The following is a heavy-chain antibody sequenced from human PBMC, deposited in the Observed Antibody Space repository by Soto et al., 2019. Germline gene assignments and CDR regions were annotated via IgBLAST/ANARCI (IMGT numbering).Heavy chain of an antibody. D-gene: IGHD4-4*01. CDR1: GFTFSNHA. CDR3: ATLGRRLQRGWFDP. V-gene: IGHV3-23*01. CDR2: ISFSGDNT. Sequence: PGGSLRLSCAASGFTFSNHAMSWVRQTPGEGLEWVSGISFSGDNTYYADSVRGRFTVSRDNSKSTLYLQMNSLRSEDTAVYYCATLGRRLQRGWFDPWGQGTLVTVSS. J-gene: IGHJ5*02.